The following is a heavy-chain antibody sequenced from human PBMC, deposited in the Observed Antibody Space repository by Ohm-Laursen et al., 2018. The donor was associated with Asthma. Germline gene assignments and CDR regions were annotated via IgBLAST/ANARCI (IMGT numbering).Heavy chain of an antibody. CDR2: ISTYNGNT. V-gene: IGHV1-18*04. Sequence: SSVKVSCKASGYTFINYGISWLRQAPGQGLEWMGWISTYNGNTKYAQKHQGRVTMTRDASTSTAYMELRSLRSDDTAVYYCARQTYCRGGHCYMPGPNDAFDIWGQGTMVTVSS. CDR3: ARQTYCRGGHCYMPGPNDAFDI. CDR1: GYTFINYG. J-gene: IGHJ3*02. D-gene: IGHD2-15*01.